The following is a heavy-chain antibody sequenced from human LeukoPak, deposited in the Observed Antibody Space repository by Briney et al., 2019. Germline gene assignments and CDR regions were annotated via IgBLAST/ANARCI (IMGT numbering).Heavy chain of an antibody. V-gene: IGHV4-59*08. CDR1: GGSIGRDY. CDR3: ASLRTTVTSAAFDI. CDR2: ISYSGST. D-gene: IGHD4-17*01. J-gene: IGHJ3*02. Sequence: PSETLSLTCTVSGGSIGRDYWSWIRQPPGKGLEWIGYISYSGSTNYNPSLKSRVTISVDTSKNQFSLKLTSVTAADTAVYYCASLRTTVTSAAFDIWGQGTVVTVSS.